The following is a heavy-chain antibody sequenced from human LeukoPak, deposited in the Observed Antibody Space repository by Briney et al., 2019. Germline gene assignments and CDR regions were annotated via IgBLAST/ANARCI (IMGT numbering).Heavy chain of an antibody. CDR2: IIPIFVTP. CDR3: AKEGYTSGWYRY. Sequence: ASVKVSCKASGGVFSSFAINWVRQTPGQGLEWMGGIIPIFVTPSYAQKFQGRITITADESTSTAYMELSSLRSEDTAVYYCAKEGYTSGWYRYWGQGTLVTVSS. CDR1: GGVFSSFA. V-gene: IGHV1-69*13. J-gene: IGHJ4*02. D-gene: IGHD6-19*01.